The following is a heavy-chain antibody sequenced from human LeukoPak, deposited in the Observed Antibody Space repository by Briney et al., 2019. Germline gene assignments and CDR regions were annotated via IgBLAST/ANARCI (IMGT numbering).Heavy chain of an antibody. V-gene: IGHV3-23*01. CDR2: ISGSGDSA. Sequence: GGSLRLSCAASGFTFDDYGMSWVRQAPGKGLEWVSLISGSGDSAYFADSVKGRFTISRDNAKNSLFLQMNSLRAEDTALYYCARFGYGGKVDYWGQGTLVTVSS. CDR1: GFTFDDYG. J-gene: IGHJ4*02. D-gene: IGHD4-23*01. CDR3: ARFGYGGKVDY.